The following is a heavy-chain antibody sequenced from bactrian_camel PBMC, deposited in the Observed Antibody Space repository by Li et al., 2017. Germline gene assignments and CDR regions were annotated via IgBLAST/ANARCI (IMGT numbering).Heavy chain of an antibody. CDR3: TTSQGARGSSSFGTVQSVYTY. Sequence: QVQLVESGGGSVKAGGSLRLTCATSGDIYSSSCMGWFRQAPGKEREGVASLYVGGTATYYAESVKGRFTISRDTAKNTLALQLNNLKTEDTAVYYCTTSQGARGSSSFGTVQSVYTYWGQGTQVTVS. CDR1: GDIYSSSC. CDR2: LYVGGTAT. V-gene: IGHV3S54*01. D-gene: IGHD7*01. J-gene: IGHJ4*01.